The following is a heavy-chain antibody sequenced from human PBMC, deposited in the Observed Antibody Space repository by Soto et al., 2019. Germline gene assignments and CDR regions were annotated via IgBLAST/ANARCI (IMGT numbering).Heavy chain of an antibody. Sequence: QVQLVQSGAEVKKPGSSVKVSCKASGGTFSSYAISWVRQAPGQGLEWMGGIIPIFGTANYAQKFQGRVTITADEMTSAAYMELSSVGSADTAVYYCARDGSITMSPIQREENYWYFDLWGRGTLVTVSS. CDR2: IIPIFGTA. J-gene: IGHJ2*01. V-gene: IGHV1-69*12. D-gene: IGHD3-10*02. CDR1: GGTFSSYA. CDR3: ARDGSITMSPIQREENYWYFDL.